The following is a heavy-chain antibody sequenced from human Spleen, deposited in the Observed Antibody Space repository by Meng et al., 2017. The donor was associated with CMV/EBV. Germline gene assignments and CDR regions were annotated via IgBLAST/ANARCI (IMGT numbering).Heavy chain of an antibody. CDR3: ARGYCTSRTSCYPYYFDY. D-gene: IGHD2-2*01. CDR1: FSFHDSA. V-gene: IGHV3-30*04. Sequence: FSFHDSAFYWLRQAPGKGLEWVAIISYDGSNKFYADSVKGRFTISRDNSKGTLYLQMDSLRAEDTSIYYCARGYCTSRTSCYPYYFDYWGQGTLVTVSS. CDR2: ISYDGSNK. J-gene: IGHJ4*02.